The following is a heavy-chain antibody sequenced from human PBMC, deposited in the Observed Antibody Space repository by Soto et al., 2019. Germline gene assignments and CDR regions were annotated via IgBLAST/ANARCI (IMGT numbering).Heavy chain of an antibody. D-gene: IGHD5-12*01. V-gene: IGHV4-30-4*01. CDR2: IYYSGST. CDR3: ARRHDYNWFDP. CDR1: GGSIRDGDSY. J-gene: IGHJ5*02. Sequence: QVQLQESGPGLVKPSQTLSLTCTVSGGSIRDGDSYWSWVRQAPGKGLEWIGYIYYSGSTYYNPSLKSRLTISIDTFNNQLSLKLSSVTAADTALYYCARRHDYNWFDPWGLGILVTVSS.